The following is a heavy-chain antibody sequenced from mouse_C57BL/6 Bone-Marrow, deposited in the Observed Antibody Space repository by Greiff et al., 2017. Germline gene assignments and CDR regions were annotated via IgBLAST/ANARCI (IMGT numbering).Heavy chain of an antibody. CDR1: GYTFTSYW. CDR2: IHPNSGST. J-gene: IGHJ4*01. D-gene: IGHD1-1*01. Sequence: QVQLQQPGAELVKPGASVKLSCKASGYTFTSYWMHWVKQRPGQGLEWIGMIHPNSGSTNYNEKFKSKATLTVDKSSSTAYMQLSSLTSEDSAVYFCARRDYGRGYAMDYWGQGTSVTVSS. V-gene: IGHV1-64*01. CDR3: ARRDYGRGYAMDY.